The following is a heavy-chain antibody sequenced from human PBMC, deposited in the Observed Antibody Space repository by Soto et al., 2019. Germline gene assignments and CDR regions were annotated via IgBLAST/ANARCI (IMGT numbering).Heavy chain of an antibody. CDR1: GGSFSGYY. J-gene: IGHJ4*02. V-gene: IGHV4-34*01. Sequence: SETLSLTCAVYGGSFSGYYWSWIRQPPGKGLEWIGEINHSGSTNYNPSLKSRVTISVDTSKNQFSLKLSSVTAADTAVYYCASYNTTGTTIGFDYWGQGTLVTVSS. D-gene: IGHD1-1*01. CDR2: INHSGST. CDR3: ASYNTTGTTIGFDY.